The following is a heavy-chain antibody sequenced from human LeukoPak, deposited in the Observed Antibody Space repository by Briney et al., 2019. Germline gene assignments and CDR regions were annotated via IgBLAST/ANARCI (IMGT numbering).Heavy chain of an antibody. CDR1: RFTFSSYW. Sequence: GGSLRLSCAASRFTFSSYWMTWVRQAPGKGLEWVANIKQDGTKKYYVDSVKGRFTISRDNTKNSLYLQMNGLRAEYTAVYYCARVWGTTASDHWGQGTLVMVSS. CDR2: IKQDGTKK. CDR3: ARVWGTTASDH. J-gene: IGHJ4*02. D-gene: IGHD3-16*01. V-gene: IGHV3-7*01.